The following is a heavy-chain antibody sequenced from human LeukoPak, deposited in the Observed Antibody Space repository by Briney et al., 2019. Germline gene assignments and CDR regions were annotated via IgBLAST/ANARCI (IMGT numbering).Heavy chain of an antibody. CDR3: ARGERPVDY. V-gene: IGHV3-30-3*01. CDR1: GFTFSSYA. Sequence: GGSLRLSCAASGFTFSSYAMHWVRQAPGKGLERVAVISYDGSNKYYADSVKGRFTISRDNSKNTLYLQMNSLRAEDTAVYYCARGERPVDYWGQGTLVTVSS. CDR2: ISYDGSNK. J-gene: IGHJ4*02.